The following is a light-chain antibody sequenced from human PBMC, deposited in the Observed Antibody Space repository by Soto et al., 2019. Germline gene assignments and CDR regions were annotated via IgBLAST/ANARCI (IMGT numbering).Light chain of an antibody. Sequence: VLTQSPATLSLSPGERATLSCRASQSVSFYLAWYQQKPGQAPRLLIYDTSKRAPGIPARFSGSGYGTDFTLTITSVEPEDFAVYYCQQRNDWPPATFGGGTKVEIK. V-gene: IGKV3-11*01. J-gene: IGKJ4*01. CDR3: QQRNDWPPAT. CDR1: QSVSFY. CDR2: DTS.